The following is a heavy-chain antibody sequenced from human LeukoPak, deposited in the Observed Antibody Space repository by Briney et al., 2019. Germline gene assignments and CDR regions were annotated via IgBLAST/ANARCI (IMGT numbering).Heavy chain of an antibody. J-gene: IGHJ4*02. Sequence: GASVKVSCKASGGTFSSYAISWVRQAPGQGLEWMGGIIPIFGTANYAQKFQGRVTITTDESTSTAYMELSSLRPEDTAVYYCARGDSSGQYFYWGQGTLVTVSS. CDR1: GGTFSSYA. D-gene: IGHD3-22*01. CDR3: ARGDSSGQYFY. CDR2: IIPIFGTA. V-gene: IGHV1-69*05.